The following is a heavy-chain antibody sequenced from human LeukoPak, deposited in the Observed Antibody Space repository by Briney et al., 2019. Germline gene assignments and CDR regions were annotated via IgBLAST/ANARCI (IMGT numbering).Heavy chain of an antibody. CDR3: ARSGPGGSGSYYGY. V-gene: IGHV4-39*07. CDR1: GGSISSSSYY. D-gene: IGHD3-10*01. CDR2: IYYSGST. Sequence: ASETLSLTCTVSGGSISSSSYYWGWIRQPPGKGLEWIGSIYYSGSTYYNPSLKSRVTISVDTSKNQFSLKLSSVTAADTAVYYCARSGPGGSGSYYGYWGQGTLVTVSS. J-gene: IGHJ4*02.